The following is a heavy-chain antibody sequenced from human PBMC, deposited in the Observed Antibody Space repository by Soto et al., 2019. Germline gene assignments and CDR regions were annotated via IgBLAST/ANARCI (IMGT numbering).Heavy chain of an antibody. J-gene: IGHJ4*02. CDR3: ARESSYPKADY. CDR2: VDGSGADT. CDR1: GFTFSSHA. V-gene: IGHV3-23*01. Sequence: GGSLRLSCAASGFTFSSHAMGWLRQTPGTEPEWVAFVDGSGADTSYADSVKGSFTISRDNSENTLYLQMNSLRAEDTGVYFCARESSYPKADYWGQGTLVTVSS.